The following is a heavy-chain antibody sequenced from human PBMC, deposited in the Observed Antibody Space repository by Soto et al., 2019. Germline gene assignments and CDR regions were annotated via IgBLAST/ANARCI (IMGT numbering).Heavy chain of an antibody. J-gene: IGHJ4*02. CDR1: GLTFSSYW. CDR3: VRGNSGYGNFDY. V-gene: IGHV3-74*01. CDR2: MSSDASSA. D-gene: IGHD5-12*01. Sequence: GGSLRLSCAASGLTFSSYWMHWVRQAPGKGLVWVSRMSSDASSANYADPVKGRFTISRDNAKNTLFLQIDSLRTEDTAVYYCVRGNSGYGNFDYWGEGTLVTVSS.